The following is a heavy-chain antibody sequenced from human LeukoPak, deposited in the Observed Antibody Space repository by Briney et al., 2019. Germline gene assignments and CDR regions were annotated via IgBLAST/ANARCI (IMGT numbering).Heavy chain of an antibody. V-gene: IGHV3-48*01. CDR2: ISSLSGTI. Sequence: GGSLRLSCAASGFTFSSYSMNWVRQAPGEGLEWVSYISSLSGTIYYADSVKGRFTISRDNAKNSVYLQMNSLRAEDTAVYYCAREYCSGGSCYPFDYWGQGTLVTVSS. CDR3: AREYCSGGSCYPFDY. D-gene: IGHD2-15*01. J-gene: IGHJ4*02. CDR1: GFTFSSYS.